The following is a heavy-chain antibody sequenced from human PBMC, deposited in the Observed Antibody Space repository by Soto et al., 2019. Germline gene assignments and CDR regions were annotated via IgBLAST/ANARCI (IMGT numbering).Heavy chain of an antibody. Sequence: PSDTLSLTCTVSGGSISSSSYYWGWIRQPPGKGLEWIGSIYYSGSTYYNPSLKSRVTISVDTSKNQFSLKLSSVTAADTAVYYCASLLGYDFWSGPYWGQGTLVTVSS. CDR2: IYYSGST. D-gene: IGHD3-3*01. CDR3: ASLLGYDFWSGPY. CDR1: GGSISSSSYY. V-gene: IGHV4-39*01. J-gene: IGHJ4*02.